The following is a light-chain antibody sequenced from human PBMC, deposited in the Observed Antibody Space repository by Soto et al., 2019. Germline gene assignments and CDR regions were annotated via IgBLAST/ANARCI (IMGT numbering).Light chain of an antibody. CDR3: QQSYNFPRT. Sequence: DIQMTQSPSSLSASVGDRVTITCRASQNIDTYLNWYLQKPGQAPQLLIYSAYSLQSGVSPRFSGDGFGTDFTLTISSLQPEDFATYYCQQSYNFPRTFGQGTTV. J-gene: IGKJ1*01. CDR1: QNIDTY. V-gene: IGKV1-39*01. CDR2: SAY.